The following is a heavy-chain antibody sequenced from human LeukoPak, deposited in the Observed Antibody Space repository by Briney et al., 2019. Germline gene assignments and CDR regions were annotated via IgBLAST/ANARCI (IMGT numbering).Heavy chain of an antibody. CDR2: INPNSGGT. J-gene: IGHJ4*02. D-gene: IGHD2-2*01. Sequence: GWINPNSGGTKYAQKFQGRVTMTRDTSISTAYMEVSRLRSDDTAVYYCATNPAATRGFDNWGQGTLVTVSS. V-gene: IGHV1-2*02. CDR3: ATNPAATRGFDN.